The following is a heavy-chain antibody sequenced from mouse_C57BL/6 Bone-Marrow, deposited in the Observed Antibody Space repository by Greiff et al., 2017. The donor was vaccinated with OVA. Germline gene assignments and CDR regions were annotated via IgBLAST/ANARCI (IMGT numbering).Heavy chain of an antibody. D-gene: IGHD2-4*01. V-gene: IGHV14-4*01. CDR1: GFNIKDDY. CDR2: IDPEDGDT. J-gene: IGHJ2*01. CDR3: TTRYYEYGEDY. Sequence: VQLKQSGAELVRPGASVKLSCTASGFNIKDDYMHWVKQRPEQGLEWIGWIDPEDGDTEYASKVQGKATISADTSSNTAYLQLSSLTSEDTAVYYCTTRYYEYGEDYWGQGTTLTVSS.